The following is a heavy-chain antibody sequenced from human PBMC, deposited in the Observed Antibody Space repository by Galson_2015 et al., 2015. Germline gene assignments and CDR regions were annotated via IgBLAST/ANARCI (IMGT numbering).Heavy chain of an antibody. CDR2: MNPNSGNT. CDR1: GYTFTSYD. J-gene: IGHJ6*02. CDR3: ARGHRDDIVVIPKREHYYGMDV. V-gene: IGHV1-8*01. Sequence: SVKVSCKASGYTFTSYDINWVRQATGQGLEWMGWMNPNSGNTGYAQKFQGRVTMTRNTSISTAYMGLSSLRSEDTAVYYCARGHRDDIVVIPKREHYYGMDVWGQGTTVTVSS. D-gene: IGHD2-2*01.